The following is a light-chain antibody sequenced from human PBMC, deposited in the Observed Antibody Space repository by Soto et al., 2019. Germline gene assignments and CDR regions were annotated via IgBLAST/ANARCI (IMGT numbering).Light chain of an antibody. Sequence: DIVMTQSPESLAVSLGERATINCKSSQSLLYNSNNKNHLAWYQQKPRQPPKLLMHWASTREPGVPDRFTGSGSGTDFTLTISSLQAEDVAVYYCQQYYSVPPTFGQGTRVEI. CDR3: QQYYSVPPT. CDR1: QSLLYNSNNKNH. J-gene: IGKJ1*01. CDR2: WAS. V-gene: IGKV4-1*01.